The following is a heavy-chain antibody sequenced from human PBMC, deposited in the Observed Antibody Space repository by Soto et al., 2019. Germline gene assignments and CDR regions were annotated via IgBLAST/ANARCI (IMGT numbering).Heavy chain of an antibody. Sequence: GYTFTSYAMHWVRQAPGQRLEWMGWINAGNGNTRYSQKFQGRVTITRDTSASTAYMELNSLRAEDTAVSYCAKNPGYYYDSTGYHFDYWGQGTLVTVSS. CDR3: AKNPGYYYDSTGYHFDY. CDR2: INAGNGNT. CDR1: GYTFTSYA. J-gene: IGHJ4*02. V-gene: IGHV1-3*01. D-gene: IGHD3-22*01.